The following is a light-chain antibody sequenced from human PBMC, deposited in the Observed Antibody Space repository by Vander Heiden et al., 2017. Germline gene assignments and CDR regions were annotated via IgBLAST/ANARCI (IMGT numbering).Light chain of an antibody. V-gene: IGKV1-9*01. Sequence: DIQLTQSPSFLSASVGDRVTITCRASQGISSYLAWYQQKPGKAPKLLIYAASTLQSAVPSRFSGRGSGTEFTLTIIILQPEHFATYYCQQLNSYPLTFGGGTKVEIK. CDR1: QGISSY. CDR3: QQLNSYPLT. CDR2: AAS. J-gene: IGKJ4*01.